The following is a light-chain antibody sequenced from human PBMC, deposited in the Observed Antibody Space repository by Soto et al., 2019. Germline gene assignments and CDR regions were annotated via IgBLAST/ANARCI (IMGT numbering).Light chain of an antibody. CDR3: QQYGCSPFT. J-gene: IGKJ3*01. CDR2: GAS. V-gene: IGKV3-20*01. Sequence: EIVLTQSPGTPSLSPGERATLSCRASQSCSSSYLAWYQQKPGQAPRLLIYGASSSANGIPDRFRVCGSGPDFTLTIRRLEPEDFAVYYCQQYGCSPFTIGPRNKVDIK. CDR1: QSCSSSY.